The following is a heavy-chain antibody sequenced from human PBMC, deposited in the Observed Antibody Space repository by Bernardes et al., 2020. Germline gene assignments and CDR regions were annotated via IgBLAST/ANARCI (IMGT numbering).Heavy chain of an antibody. V-gene: IGHV7-4-1*02. CDR3: ARGGPAVTVTTPYYYGMDV. CDR2: INTNTGNP. Sequence: ASMKVSCKASGYTFTSYAMNWVRQAPGQGLEWMGWINTNTGNPTYAQGFTGRFVFSLDTSVSTAYLQISSLKAEDTAVYYCARGGPAVTVTTPYYYGMDVWGKGTTVTVSS. J-gene: IGHJ6*04. D-gene: IGHD4-4*01. CDR1: GYTFTSYA.